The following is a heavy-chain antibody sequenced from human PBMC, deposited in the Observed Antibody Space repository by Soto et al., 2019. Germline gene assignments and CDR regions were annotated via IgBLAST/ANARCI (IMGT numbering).Heavy chain of an antibody. CDR2: INPKFGDT. Sequence: QVQLVQSGAEVKEPGDSVRVSCEASGYTFTAYYIHWVRQAPGQGLEWMGWINPKFGDTTYAQDFQGRVSMTRDMSISTVYMELSRLTSDDTAIYYCARNMDYYYGWGSGNGHGVWGQGTTVTVFS. V-gene: IGHV1-2*02. CDR3: ARNMDYYYGWGSGNGHGV. J-gene: IGHJ6*02. CDR1: GYTFTAYY. D-gene: IGHD3-10*01.